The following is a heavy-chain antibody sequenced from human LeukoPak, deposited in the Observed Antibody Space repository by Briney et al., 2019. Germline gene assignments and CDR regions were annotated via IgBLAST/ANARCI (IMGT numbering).Heavy chain of an antibody. Sequence: SVKVSCKASGYTFTSYGISWVRQAPGQGLEWMGGIIPIFGTANYAQKFQGRVTITADESTSTAYMELSSLRSEDTAVYYCARGGYYDSSGYYPFDYWGQGTLVTVSS. CDR1: GYTFTSYG. J-gene: IGHJ4*02. V-gene: IGHV1-69*13. CDR2: IIPIFGTA. D-gene: IGHD3-22*01. CDR3: ARGGYYDSSGYYPFDY.